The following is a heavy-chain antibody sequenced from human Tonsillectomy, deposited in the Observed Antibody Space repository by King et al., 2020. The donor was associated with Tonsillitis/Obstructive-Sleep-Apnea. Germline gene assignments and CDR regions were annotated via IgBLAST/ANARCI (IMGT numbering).Heavy chain of an antibody. CDR2: ISNSVITI. CDR3: ARIGHGEGVYYYYYMDV. D-gene: IGHD3-10*01. V-gene: IGHV3-48*03. CDR1: GFTFSSYE. J-gene: IGHJ6*03. Sequence: VQLVESGGGLVQPGGSLRLSCAASGFTFSSYEMNWVRQAPGKGLEWVSYISNSVITIYYADSVKGRFTISRDNAKNSLYLQMNRLGAEDTAIYYCARIGHGEGVYYYYYMDVWGKGTTVTVSS.